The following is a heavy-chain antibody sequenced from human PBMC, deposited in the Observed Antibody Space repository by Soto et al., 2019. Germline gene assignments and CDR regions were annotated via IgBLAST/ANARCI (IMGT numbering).Heavy chain of an antibody. CDR3: ARGSSGSSYDY. Sequence: ASVKVSCKASGYMFIVYYMHWVRQAPGQGLEWMGWVNPNSGGIKFAQKFQGRVTMPRDTSISTAYMELSRLTSDDTAVYYCARGSSGSSYDYWGQGTLVTVSS. V-gene: IGHV1-2*02. D-gene: IGHD6-13*01. J-gene: IGHJ4*02. CDR2: VNPNSGGI. CDR1: GYMFIVYY.